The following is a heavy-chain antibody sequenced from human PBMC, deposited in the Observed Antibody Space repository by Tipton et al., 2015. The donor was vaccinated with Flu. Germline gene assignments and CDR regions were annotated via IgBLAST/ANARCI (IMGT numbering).Heavy chain of an antibody. CDR1: GDSVSSNSAA. Sequence: PGLVKPSQTLSLTCAISGDSVSSNSAAWNWIRQSPSRGLEWLRRTYYRSKWYNDYAVSVKSRITINPDTSKNQFSLQLNSVTPEDTAVYYCARDSTLPGIAVAGNFDYWGQGTLVTVSS. J-gene: IGHJ4*02. CDR2: TYYRSKWYN. D-gene: IGHD6-19*01. V-gene: IGHV6-1*01. CDR3: ARDSTLPGIAVAGNFDY.